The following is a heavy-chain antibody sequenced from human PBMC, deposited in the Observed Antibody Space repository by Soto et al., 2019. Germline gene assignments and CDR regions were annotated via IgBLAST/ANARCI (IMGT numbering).Heavy chain of an antibody. Sequence: QLQLQESGPGLVKPSETLSLTCTVSGGSISSSSYYWGWIRQPPGKGLEWIGSIYYSGSTYYNPSLKSRVTISVDTSKNQFSLKLSSVTAADTAVYYCARHGATPGIGAFDIWGQGTMVTVSS. CDR3: ARHGATPGIGAFDI. CDR1: GGSISSSSYY. D-gene: IGHD5-12*01. CDR2: IYYSGST. J-gene: IGHJ3*02. V-gene: IGHV4-39*01.